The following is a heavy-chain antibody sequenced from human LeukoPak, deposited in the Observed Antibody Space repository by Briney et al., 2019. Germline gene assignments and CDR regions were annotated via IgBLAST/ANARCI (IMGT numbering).Heavy chain of an antibody. V-gene: IGHV4-4*07. CDR1: GGSISSYY. CDR2: IYTSGST. D-gene: IGHD2-2*01. Sequence: SETLSLTCTVSGGSISSYYWSWIRQPAGKGLEWIGRIYTSGSTNYNPSLKSRVTMSVDTSKNQFSLKLSSVTAADTAVYYCARTDNDCSSTSCPYYFDYWGQGTLVVVSS. J-gene: IGHJ4*02. CDR3: ARTDNDCSSTSCPYYFDY.